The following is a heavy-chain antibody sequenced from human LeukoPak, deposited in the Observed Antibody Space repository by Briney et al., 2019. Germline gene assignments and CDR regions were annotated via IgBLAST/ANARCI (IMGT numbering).Heavy chain of an antibody. Sequence: SETLSLTCTVSGGSIRSSSYYWGWIRQPPGKGLEWIGNIYYSGSTYYNPSLKSRVTISVDTSKNQFSLKLSSVTAADTAVYYCARQVGGTYYYYYYMDVWGKGTTVTVSS. CDR1: GGSIRSSSYY. CDR3: ARQVGGTYYYYYYMDV. V-gene: IGHV4-39*01. CDR2: IYYSGST. D-gene: IGHD1-26*01. J-gene: IGHJ6*03.